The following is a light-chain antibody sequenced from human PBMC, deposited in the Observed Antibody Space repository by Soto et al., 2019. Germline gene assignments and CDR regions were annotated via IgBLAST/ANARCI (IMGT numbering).Light chain of an antibody. V-gene: IGKV1-39*01. CDR1: QTISSY. Sequence: DIQMTQSPSSLSASVGDRVTITCRASQTISSYLNWYQQKPGKAPKFLIYAASSLRSGVPSRFSGSGSGTDFTLTINSLQPEDFATYYCQQSYSTPYTFAQGTKLEIK. CDR2: AAS. J-gene: IGKJ2*01. CDR3: QQSYSTPYT.